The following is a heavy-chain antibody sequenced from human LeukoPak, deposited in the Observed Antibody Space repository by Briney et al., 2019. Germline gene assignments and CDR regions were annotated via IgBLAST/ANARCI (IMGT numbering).Heavy chain of an antibody. CDR3: ARPSNLRAFDY. CDR1: GGSISNFY. D-gene: IGHD4-17*01. CDR2: IFYSGST. Sequence: SETLSLTCTVSGGSISNFYWSWIRQPPGKGLEWIGYIFYSGSTKYNPSLKSRVTISVDTSKNQFSLKLSSVTAADTAVYYCARPSNLRAFDYWGQGTLVTVSS. V-gene: IGHV4-59*12. J-gene: IGHJ4*02.